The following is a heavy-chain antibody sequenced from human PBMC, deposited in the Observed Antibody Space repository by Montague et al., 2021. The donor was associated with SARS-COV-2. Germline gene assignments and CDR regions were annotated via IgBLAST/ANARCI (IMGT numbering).Heavy chain of an antibody. D-gene: IGHD3-22*01. V-gene: IGHV4-61*02. CDR1: GGSISSGSYY. J-gene: IGHJ3*02. CDR3: ARVPPDYYDSSGYYSGAFDI. Sequence: TLSLTCTVSGGSISSGSYYWSWIRQPAGKGLEWIGRIYTSGSTNYNLSLKSRVTISVDTSKNQFSLKLSSVTAADTAVYYCARVPPDYYDSSGYYSGAFDIWGQGTMVTVSS. CDR2: IYTSGST.